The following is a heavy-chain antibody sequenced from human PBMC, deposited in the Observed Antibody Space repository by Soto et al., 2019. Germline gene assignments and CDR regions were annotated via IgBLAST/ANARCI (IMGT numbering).Heavy chain of an antibody. J-gene: IGHJ4*02. D-gene: IGHD6-25*01. CDR2: INAGNGNT. CDR3: ARGVSAPYYCDS. CDR1: GYTFTSYA. V-gene: IGHV1-3*01. Sequence: QVQLVQSGAEVKKPGASVKVSCKASGYTFTSYAMHWVRQAPGQRLEWMGWINAGNGNTKYSQKFQGRVTITRDTSARTAYRELSSLRSEDTAVYYCARGVSAPYYCDSWGQGTLVTVSS.